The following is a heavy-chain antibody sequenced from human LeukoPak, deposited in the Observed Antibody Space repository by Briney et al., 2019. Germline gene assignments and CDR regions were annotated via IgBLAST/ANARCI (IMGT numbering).Heavy chain of an antibody. J-gene: IGHJ4*02. CDR2: ISSSSSTI. V-gene: IGHV3-48*01. Sequence: GGSLRLSCVASGFTFSSYEMNWVRQAPGKWLEWVSYISSSSSTIYYADSVKGRFTISRDNAKNSLYLQMNSLRAEDTAVYYCASNRYYFDYWGQGTLVTVSS. CDR1: GFTFSSYE. CDR3: ASNRYYFDY.